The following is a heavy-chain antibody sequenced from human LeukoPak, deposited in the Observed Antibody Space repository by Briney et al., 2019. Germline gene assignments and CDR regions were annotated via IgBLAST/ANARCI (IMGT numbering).Heavy chain of an antibody. CDR1: GGSISSYY. V-gene: IGHV4-59*01. Sequence: PSETLSLTCSVSGGSISSYYWSWIRQPPGKGLEWIGYIYYSGSTNYNPSLKSRVTTSVDTSKSQFSLKLSSVTAADTAVYYCARDSDYYGSGSYYTLWGQGTLVTVSS. CDR3: ARDSDYYGSGSYYTL. J-gene: IGHJ4*02. CDR2: IYYSGST. D-gene: IGHD3-10*01.